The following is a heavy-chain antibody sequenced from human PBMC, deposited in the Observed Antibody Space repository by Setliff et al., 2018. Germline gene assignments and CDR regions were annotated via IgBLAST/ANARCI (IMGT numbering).Heavy chain of an antibody. CDR2: ISGSGGST. Sequence: GGSLRLSCAASGFTFSSYAMNWVRQAPGKGLEWVSAISGSGGSTNYADSVKGRFTISRDNSKNTRYLQMNSLRADDTGIYYGARGRPGGYLDCWGQGTLVTVSS. CDR1: GFTFSSYA. D-gene: IGHD3-16*01. CDR3: ARGRPGGYLDC. J-gene: IGHJ4*02. V-gene: IGHV3-23*01.